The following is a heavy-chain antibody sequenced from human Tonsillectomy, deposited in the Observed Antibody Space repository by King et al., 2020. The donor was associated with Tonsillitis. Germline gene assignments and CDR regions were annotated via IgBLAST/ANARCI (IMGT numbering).Heavy chain of an antibody. CDR3: TSSLVVPAAISQR. D-gene: IGHD2-2*01. CDR2: IKSKPNSYAT. J-gene: IGHJ1*01. CDR1: GFTFSDST. Sequence: VQLVESGGGLVQPGGSLKLSCAASGFTFSDSTMHWVRQASGKGLEWVGRIKSKPNSYATAYAASVKGRFTVSRDESKNTAYLQMNSLKTEDTAVYYCTSSLVVPAAISQRWGQGTLVTVSS. V-gene: IGHV3-73*02.